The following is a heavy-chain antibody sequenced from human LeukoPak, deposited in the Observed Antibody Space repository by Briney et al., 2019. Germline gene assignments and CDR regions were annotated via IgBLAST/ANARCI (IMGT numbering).Heavy chain of an antibody. J-gene: IGHJ5*02. CDR1: GFTFSSYS. CDR2: ISSSSSTI. Sequence: GGSLRLSCAASGFTFSSYSMNWVRQAPGKGLEWVSYISSSSSTIYYADSVKGRFTISRDNAKNSLYLQMNSLRAEDTAVYYCARVRLSGYLNRFDPWGQGTLVTVSS. CDR3: ARVRLSGYLNRFDP. D-gene: IGHD3-22*01. V-gene: IGHV3-48*01.